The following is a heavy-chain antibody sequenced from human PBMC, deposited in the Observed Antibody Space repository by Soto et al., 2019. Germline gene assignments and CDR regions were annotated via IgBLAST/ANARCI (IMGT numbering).Heavy chain of an antibody. CDR3: ARKGYSYASSFDS. V-gene: IGHV4-31*03. J-gene: IGHJ4*02. CDR1: GGSISSGAYY. CDR2: IFYSGST. D-gene: IGHD5-18*01. Sequence: SETLSLTCTVSGGSISSGAYYWSWIRQHPGKDLEWIGCIFYSGSTYYNPSLKSRVMILIDMSKNQFTLEVSSVTAADTAVYYCARKGYSYASSFDSWGQGTLVTVSS.